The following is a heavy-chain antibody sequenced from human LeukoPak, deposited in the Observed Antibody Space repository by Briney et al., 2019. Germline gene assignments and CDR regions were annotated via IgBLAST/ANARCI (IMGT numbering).Heavy chain of an antibody. CDR3: AKVVVPADYYYYGMDV. Sequence: GRSVRLSCAASGFTFSCYTMHWVRQAPGKGLEWVAVISYDGSNKYYADSVKGRFTISRDNSKNTLYLQMNSLRAEDTAVYYCAKVVVPADYYYYGMDVWGQGTTVTV. CDR2: ISYDGSNK. J-gene: IGHJ6*02. CDR1: GFTFSCYT. V-gene: IGHV3-30*04. D-gene: IGHD2-2*01.